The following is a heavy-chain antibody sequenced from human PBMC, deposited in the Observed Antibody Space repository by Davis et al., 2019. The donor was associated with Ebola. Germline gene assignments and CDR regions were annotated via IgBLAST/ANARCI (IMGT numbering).Heavy chain of an antibody. CDR2: IIPIFATA. J-gene: IGHJ6*02. D-gene: IGHD3-10*01. CDR3: ARDCRWGYYGSGSYQVGYYYYGMDV. Sequence: SVKVSCKASGGTFSSYAISWVRQAPGQGLEWMGGIIPIFATANYAQKFQGRVTITADKSTSTAYMELSSLRSEDTAVYYCARDCRWGYYGSGSYQVGYYYYGMDVWGQGTTVTVSS. CDR1: GGTFSSYA. V-gene: IGHV1-69*06.